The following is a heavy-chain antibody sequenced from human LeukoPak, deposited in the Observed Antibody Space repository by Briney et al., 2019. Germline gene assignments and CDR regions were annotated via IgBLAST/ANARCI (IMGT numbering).Heavy chain of an antibody. CDR1: GFSFSDYY. CDR3: TREDYYYASGY. Sequence: KPGGSLRLSCAASGFSFSDYYMSWVRQAPGKGLEWVSYISGDGTTRHYADSVRGRFTVSRDNAKKSVFLQMNSLRAEDTAIYYCTREDYYYASGYWGQGTLVTVPS. V-gene: IGHV3-11*04. D-gene: IGHD3-10*01. CDR2: ISGDGTTR. J-gene: IGHJ4*02.